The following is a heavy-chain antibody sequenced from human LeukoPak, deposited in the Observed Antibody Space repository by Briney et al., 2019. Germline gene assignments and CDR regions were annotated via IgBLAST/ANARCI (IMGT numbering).Heavy chain of an antibody. V-gene: IGHV4-39*07. D-gene: IGHD6-19*01. CDR3: ARYRGWYRS. CDR2: IYYSGSGGTT. CDR1: GASISSSNSY. Sequence: PSETLSLTCTVSGASISSSNSYWGWIRQPPGKGLGWIGNIYYSGSGGTTYYNPSLKSRVTISVDTSKNQFSLKLSSVTAADTAIYYCARYRGWYRSWGQGTLVTVSS. J-gene: IGHJ5*02.